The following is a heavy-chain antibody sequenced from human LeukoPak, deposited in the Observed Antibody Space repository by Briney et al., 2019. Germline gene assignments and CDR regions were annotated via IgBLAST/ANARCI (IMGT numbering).Heavy chain of an antibody. CDR1: GFTSSSYW. J-gene: IGHJ4*02. Sequence: PGGSLRLSCAASGFTSSSYWMSWVRQAPGKGLEWVANIKQDGSERYYVDSVKGRFTISRDNAKNSLYLQMNSLRAEDTAVYYCARDQSGPEYWGQGTPVTVSS. CDR2: IKQDGSER. V-gene: IGHV3-7*01. CDR3: ARDQSGPEY. D-gene: IGHD3-3*01.